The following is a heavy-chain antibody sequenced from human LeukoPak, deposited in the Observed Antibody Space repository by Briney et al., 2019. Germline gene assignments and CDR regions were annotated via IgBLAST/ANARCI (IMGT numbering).Heavy chain of an antibody. Sequence: GGSLRLSCAASGFTVSSNYMSWVRQAPGKGLEWGSVIYSGGSTYYADSVKGRFTISRDNSKNTLYLQMNSLRAEDTAVYYCARMRWFGEPYYFDYWGQGTLVTVSS. CDR1: GFTVSSNY. CDR2: IYSGGST. J-gene: IGHJ4*02. V-gene: IGHV3-53*01. CDR3: ARMRWFGEPYYFDY. D-gene: IGHD3-10*01.